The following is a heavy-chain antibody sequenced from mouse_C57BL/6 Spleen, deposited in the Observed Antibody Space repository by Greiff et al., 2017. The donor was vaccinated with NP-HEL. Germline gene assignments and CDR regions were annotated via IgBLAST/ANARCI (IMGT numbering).Heavy chain of an antibody. V-gene: IGHV5-4*03. CDR3: ARRRGYFDV. Sequence: EVQGVESGGGLVKPGGSLKLSCAASGFTFSSYAMSWVRQTPEKRLEWVATISDGGSYTYYPDNVKGRFTISRDNAKNNLYLQMSHLKSEDTAMYYCARRRGYFDVWGTGTTVTVSS. J-gene: IGHJ1*03. CDR1: GFTFSSYA. CDR2: ISDGGSYT.